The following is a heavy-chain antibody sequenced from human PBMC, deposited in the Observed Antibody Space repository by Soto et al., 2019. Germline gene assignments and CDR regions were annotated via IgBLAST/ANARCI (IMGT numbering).Heavy chain of an antibody. D-gene: IGHD2-8*01. CDR3: ARWTVSANNWFVP. CDR2: IRQDGGQI. Sequence: EVQLVESGGGLVLPGGSLRLSCAASGFTFSSYWMTWVRQAPGKGLEWVANIRQDGGQIDYVDSVKGRFAISRDNAKNSLYPQMNSLRAEDTAVYYCARWTVSANNWFVPWGQGTLVTVSS. J-gene: IGHJ5*02. CDR1: GFTFSSYW. V-gene: IGHV3-7*02.